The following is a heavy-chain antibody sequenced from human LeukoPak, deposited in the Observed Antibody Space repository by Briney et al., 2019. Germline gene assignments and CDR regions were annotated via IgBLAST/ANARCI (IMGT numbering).Heavy chain of an antibody. D-gene: IGHD4-17*01. J-gene: IGHJ4*02. Sequence: GGSLRLSWAASGLSFSNYAMSWVRQAPGKGLEWVSSIFGSADRTYYADSVKGRFTVSRDNSKNTLYLQMNSLRAEDTAMYYCAESTTMTTGMIFDYWGQGTLVTVSS. V-gene: IGHV3-23*01. CDR1: GLSFSNYA. CDR2: IFGSADRT. CDR3: AESTTMTTGMIFDY.